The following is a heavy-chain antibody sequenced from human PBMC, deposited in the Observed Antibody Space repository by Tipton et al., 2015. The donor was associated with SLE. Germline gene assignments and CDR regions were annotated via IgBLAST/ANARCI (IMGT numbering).Heavy chain of an antibody. CDR3: ARALYSGYDFLDY. V-gene: IGHV3-30*04. CDR1: GFPFSTFA. J-gene: IGHJ4*02. Sequence: SLRLSCAASGFPFSTFAMHWVRQAPGKGLEWVAVISYDGSSKSYADSVKGRFTISRDNSKNSLYLQMNSLRAEDTAVYYCARALYSGYDFLDYWGQGTLVTVSS. D-gene: IGHD5-12*01. CDR2: ISYDGSSK.